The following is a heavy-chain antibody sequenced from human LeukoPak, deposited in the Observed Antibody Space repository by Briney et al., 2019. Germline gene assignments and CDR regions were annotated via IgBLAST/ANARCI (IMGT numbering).Heavy chain of an antibody. CDR3: ARAWTDYYYDSSGPTYWYFDL. V-gene: IGHV4-38-2*01. Sequence: SETLSLTCAVSGYSISSGYYWGWVRQPPGKGLEWIGSIWHSGSTYYNPSLKSRVTISVDTSKNQFSLKLSSVTAADTAVYYCARAWTDYYYDSSGPTYWYFDLWGRGTLVTVSS. J-gene: IGHJ2*01. CDR1: GYSISSGYY. D-gene: IGHD3-22*01. CDR2: IWHSGST.